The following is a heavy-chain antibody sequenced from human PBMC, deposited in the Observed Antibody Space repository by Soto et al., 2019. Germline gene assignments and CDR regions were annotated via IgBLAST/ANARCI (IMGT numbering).Heavy chain of an antibody. Sequence: QVQLVESGGGVVQPGRSLRLSCAASGFTFSSYGMHWVRQVPGKGLEWVAVIWYDGSNKYYADSVKGRFTISRDNSKNTLYLQMNSLRAEDTAVYYCAREVYGMDVWGQGTTVTVSS. CDR2: IWYDGSNK. CDR1: GFTFSSYG. CDR3: AREVYGMDV. J-gene: IGHJ6*02. V-gene: IGHV3-33*01.